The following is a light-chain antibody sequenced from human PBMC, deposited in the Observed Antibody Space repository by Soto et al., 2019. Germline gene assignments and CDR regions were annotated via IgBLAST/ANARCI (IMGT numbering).Light chain of an antibody. V-gene: IGKV1-27*01. Sequence: DIQMTQSPSSLSASVGDRVTITCRASQSVSSYLNWYQHTPGKVPKLLIYAASTLQSGVPSRFSGSGSGTDFTLTISSLQPEDVATYYCQKYDSALGTFGQGTKVEIK. CDR2: AAS. CDR3: QKYDSALGT. CDR1: QSVSSY. J-gene: IGKJ1*01.